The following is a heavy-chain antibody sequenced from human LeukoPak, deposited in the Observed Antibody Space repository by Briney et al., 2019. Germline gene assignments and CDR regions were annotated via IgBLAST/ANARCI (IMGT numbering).Heavy chain of an antibody. J-gene: IGHJ4*02. Sequence: SQALSLICVVSGDSVSSKNGAWNWIRHYRSKWYNDYAESMEGRMTISQDTSKNQYSLHLNSVTPDDTAVYYCARDFGTTGWHTFDYWGQGTLVTVSS. CDR2: RSKWYN. D-gene: IGHD6-19*01. CDR3: ARDFGTTGWHTFDY. V-gene: IGHV6-1*01. CDR1: GDSVSSKNGA.